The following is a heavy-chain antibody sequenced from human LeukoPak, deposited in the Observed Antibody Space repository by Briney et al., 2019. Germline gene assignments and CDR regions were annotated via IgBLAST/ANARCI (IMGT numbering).Heavy chain of an antibody. CDR2: IYTSGST. V-gene: IGHV4-61*09. Sequence: SETLSLTCTVSGGSISSGSYYWSWIRQPAGKGLEWIGHIYTSGSTSSNPSLRSRVTISVDTSKNQFSLKLSSVTAADTAVYYCARATYYYYGMDVWGQGTTVTVSS. CDR1: GGSISSGSYY. J-gene: IGHJ6*02. CDR3: ARATYYYYGMDV.